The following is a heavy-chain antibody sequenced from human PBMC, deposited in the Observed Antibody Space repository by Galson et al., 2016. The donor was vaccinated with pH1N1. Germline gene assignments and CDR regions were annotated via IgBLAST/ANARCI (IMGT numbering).Heavy chain of an antibody. Sequence: KAAGGPFTTYAITWLRQAPGQGLEWMGGINPIFDTPNYAQKLQGRLTITTDESTGTAYMELGSLTSVDTAIYYCAKDGGIGGGFDPWGQGTLVTVSS. CDR3: AKDGGIGGGFDP. CDR2: INPIFDTP. V-gene: IGHV1-69*05. D-gene: IGHD3-16*01. J-gene: IGHJ5*02. CDR1: GGPFTTYA.